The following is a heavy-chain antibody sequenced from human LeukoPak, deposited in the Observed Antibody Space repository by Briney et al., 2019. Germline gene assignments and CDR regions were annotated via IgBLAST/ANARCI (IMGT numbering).Heavy chain of an antibody. V-gene: IGHV4-59*01. D-gene: IGHD6-19*01. CDR2: IYYSGST. Sequence: SETLSLTCTVSDGSISSYYWSWIRQPPGKGLEWIGYIYYSGSTNYNPSLKSRVTISVDTSKNQFSLKLSSVTAADTAVYYCARGYSSGWYVFDYWGQGTLVTVSS. CDR3: ARGYSSGWYVFDY. CDR1: DGSISSYY. J-gene: IGHJ4*02.